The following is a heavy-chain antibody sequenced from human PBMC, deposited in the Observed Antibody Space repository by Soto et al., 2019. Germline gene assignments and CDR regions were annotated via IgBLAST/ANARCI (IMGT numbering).Heavy chain of an antibody. V-gene: IGHV3-21*06. CDR3: ARDPPLSMIVVVGVDDF. CDR2: ISSRSTFI. CDR1: GFTLTNEN. D-gene: IGHD3-22*01. Sequence: GSLRLSCTVLGFTLTNENMNWVRQAPGKGLEWVSSISSRSTFINYADSVKGRFTISRDNDKGLVYLQMNSLRAEDTAVYYCARDPPLSMIVVVGVDDFWGQGTLVTVSS. J-gene: IGHJ4*02.